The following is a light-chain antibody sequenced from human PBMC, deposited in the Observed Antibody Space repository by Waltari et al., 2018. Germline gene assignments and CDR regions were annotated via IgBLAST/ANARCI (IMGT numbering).Light chain of an antibody. CDR3: QQYSTYPYT. J-gene: IGKJ2*01. Sequence: DIQMTQSPSSLSASVGETVTMTCRASQAISNNLAWIQQKPGKGPKSIIYGAFILQSGVPSRFSGSGSETDFTLTISRLQPEDFATYYCQQYSTYPYTFGQGTKLEIK. CDR1: QAISNN. CDR2: GAF. V-gene: IGKV1-16*01.